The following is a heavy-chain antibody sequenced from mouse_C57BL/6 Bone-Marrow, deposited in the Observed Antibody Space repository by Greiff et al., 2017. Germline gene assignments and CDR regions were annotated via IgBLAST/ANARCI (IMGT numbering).Heavy chain of an antibody. Sequence: EVKVVESGGGLVKPGGSLKLSCAASGFTFSDYGMHWVRQAPEKGLEWVAYISSGSSTIYYADTVKGRFTISRDNAKNTLFLQMTRLRSEDTAMYYCARGRDYDVDYWGQGTTLTVSS. CDR2: ISSGSSTI. D-gene: IGHD2-4*01. V-gene: IGHV5-17*01. CDR3: ARGRDYDVDY. J-gene: IGHJ2*01. CDR1: GFTFSDYG.